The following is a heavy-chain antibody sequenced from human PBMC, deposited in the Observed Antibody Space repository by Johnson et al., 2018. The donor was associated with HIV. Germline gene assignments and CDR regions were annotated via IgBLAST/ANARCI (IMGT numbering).Heavy chain of an antibody. D-gene: IGHD4-23*01. J-gene: IGHJ3*02. CDR3: ARATVESAFDI. CDR2: ISSSGSTI. V-gene: IGHV3-48*04. Sequence: VQLVESGGGLVQPGGSLRLSCAASGFTFSSYAMSWIRQAPGKGLEWVSYISSSGSTISYADSVKGRFTISRDNAKNSLYLQMNSLRAEDTAVYYCARATVESAFDIWGQGTMVTVSS. CDR1: GFTFSSYA.